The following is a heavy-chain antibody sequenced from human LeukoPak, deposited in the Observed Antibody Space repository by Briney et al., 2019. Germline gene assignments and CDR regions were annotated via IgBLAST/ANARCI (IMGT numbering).Heavy chain of an antibody. CDR3: ARGALAVAVDY. CDR2: INHSGST. V-gene: IGHV4-39*07. J-gene: IGHJ4*02. D-gene: IGHD6-19*01. Sequence: SETLSLTCTISGGSITGSSYYWSWIRQPLGKGLEWIGDINHSGSTNYNPSLKSRVTISVDTSKNQFSPKLSAVTAADTAVYYCARGALAVAVDYWGQGTLVTVSS. CDR1: GGSITGSSYY.